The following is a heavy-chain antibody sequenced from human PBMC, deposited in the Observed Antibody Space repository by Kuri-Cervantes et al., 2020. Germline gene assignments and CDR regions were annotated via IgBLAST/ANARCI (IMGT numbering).Heavy chain of an antibody. CDR1: GFTFDDYA. Sequence: LSLTCAASGFTFDDYAMHWVRQAPGKGLEWVSGISWNSGSIGYADSVKGRFTISRDNAKNSLYLQMNSLRAEDTAVYYCARRYDRKHYFDYWGQGTLVTVSS. D-gene: IGHD1-1*01. J-gene: IGHJ4*02. CDR3: ARRYDRKHYFDY. V-gene: IGHV3-9*01. CDR2: ISWNSGSI.